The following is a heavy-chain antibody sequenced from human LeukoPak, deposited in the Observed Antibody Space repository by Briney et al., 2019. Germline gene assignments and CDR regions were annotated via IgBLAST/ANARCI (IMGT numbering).Heavy chain of an antibody. D-gene: IGHD2-15*01. V-gene: IGHV3-21*01. CDR3: ARDLVAVGWNY. Sequence: GSLRLSCVVSGFTFSDHSMNWVRQAPGKGLEWVSSISGSNSYTYYRDSVKGRFTISRDNANNSLYLQMNSLRAEDTAVYYCARDLVAVGWNYWGQGTLVTVSS. J-gene: IGHJ4*02. CDR1: GFTFSDHS. CDR2: ISGSNSYT.